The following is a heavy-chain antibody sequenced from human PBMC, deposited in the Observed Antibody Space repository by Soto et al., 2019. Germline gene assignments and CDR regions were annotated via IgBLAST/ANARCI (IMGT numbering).Heavy chain of an antibody. CDR2: IFYSGNT. V-gene: IGHV4-59*01. CDR3: ARGFCSSTSCYNDGFDP. D-gene: IGHD2-2*02. CDR1: GGSISTYY. Sequence: QVQLQESGPGLVKPSETLSLTCTVAGGSISTYYWSWIRQPPGKGLEWIGYIFYSGNTNYNPSLTSGVTMSVDTSKNQFSLSLSSVTAADTALYYCARGFCSSTSCYNDGFDPWGQGTLVTVSS. J-gene: IGHJ5*02.